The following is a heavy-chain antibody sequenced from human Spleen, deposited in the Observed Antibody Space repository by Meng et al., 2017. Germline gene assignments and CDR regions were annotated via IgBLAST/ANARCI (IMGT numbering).Heavy chain of an antibody. D-gene: IGHD5-12*01. Sequence: QGAPQQWGEGLLEPSAALSLACAVYGGFFSGYYWCWHRPPPGKGLEWIGEINHSRSNNYNPSLKSRVTISVDTSKNQFSLKLRSVTAADTAVYYCARDSGYDGNWGQGTLVTVSS. J-gene: IGHJ4*02. CDR3: ARDSGYDGN. V-gene: IGHV4-34*01. CDR1: GGFFSGYY. CDR2: INHSRSN.